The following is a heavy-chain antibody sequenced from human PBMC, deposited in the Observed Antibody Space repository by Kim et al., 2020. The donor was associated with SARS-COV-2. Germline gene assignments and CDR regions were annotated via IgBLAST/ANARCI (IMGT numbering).Heavy chain of an antibody. V-gene: IGHV4-59*13. J-gene: IGHJ4*02. CDR2: IYYRGST. CDR1: GGSISSYY. D-gene: IGHD3-16*01. CDR3: ARDQKIGGFDY. Sequence: SETLSLTCTVSGGSISSYYWSWIRQPPGKGLEWIGYIYYRGSTNYNPSLKSRVTISVDTSKNQFSLKLSSVTAADTAVYYCARDQKIGGFDYWGQGTLVTVSS.